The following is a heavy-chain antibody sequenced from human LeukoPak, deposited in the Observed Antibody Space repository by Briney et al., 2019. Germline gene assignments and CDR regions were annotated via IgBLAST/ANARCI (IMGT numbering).Heavy chain of an antibody. J-gene: IGHJ4*02. CDR2: ISSSATYI. Sequence: GGSLRLSCVASGFTFSDYSMDWVRQSPGKGLEWVASISSSATYIFYADSVKGRFTISRDNAKNSLYLQMNTLRAEDTAVYYCARDLTTVIAHVLYFDSWGQGTLVTVSS. D-gene: IGHD4-11*01. CDR3: ARDLTTVIAHVLYFDS. CDR1: GFTFSDYS. V-gene: IGHV3-21*01.